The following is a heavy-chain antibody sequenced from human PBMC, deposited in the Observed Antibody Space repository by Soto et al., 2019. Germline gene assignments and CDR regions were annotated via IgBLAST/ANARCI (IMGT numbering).Heavy chain of an antibody. CDR2: IKQDGSDK. CDR1: GFTFNSYW. Sequence: GGSLRLSCVASGFTFNSYWMTWVRQAPGKGLEWVANIKQDGSDKYYMDSVKGRFTISRDNAKNSLYLQMNSLRAEDTAVYYCAIVGHKNIGGGIDYYYMDVWGKGTTVTVSS. D-gene: IGHD3-16*01. J-gene: IGHJ6*03. V-gene: IGHV3-7*01. CDR3: AIVGHKNIGGGIDYYYMDV.